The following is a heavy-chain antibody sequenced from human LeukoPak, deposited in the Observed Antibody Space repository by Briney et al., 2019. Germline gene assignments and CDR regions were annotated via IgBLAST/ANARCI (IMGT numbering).Heavy chain of an antibody. CDR3: TRGHCTSGSCSRWFDP. D-gene: IGHD2-15*01. Sequence: PSETLSLTCTVSGASISSGSYSWSWIRQPAGKGLEWIGRIYNSGSTNYSPSLKSRVTISVDTSKNQFSLKLSSVTAADTAVYYCTRGHCTSGSCSRWFDPWGQGTLVTVSS. CDR2: IYNSGST. CDR1: GASISSGSYS. J-gene: IGHJ5*02. V-gene: IGHV4-61*02.